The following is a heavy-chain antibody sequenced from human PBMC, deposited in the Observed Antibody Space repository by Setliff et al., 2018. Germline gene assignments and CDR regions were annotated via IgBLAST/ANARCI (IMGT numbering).Heavy chain of an antibody. Sequence: PSETLSLTCTVSGGSISDYYWSWIRQAPGKGLEWIGYIYYGGSTNYNPSLNSRVAISVDTSENQFSLRLNSVTAADTAVYYCARKDSSSWSCDYWGQGTLVTVSS. V-gene: IGHV4-59*01. D-gene: IGHD6-13*01. CDR1: GGSISDYY. CDR2: IYYGGST. CDR3: ARKDSSSWSCDY. J-gene: IGHJ4*02.